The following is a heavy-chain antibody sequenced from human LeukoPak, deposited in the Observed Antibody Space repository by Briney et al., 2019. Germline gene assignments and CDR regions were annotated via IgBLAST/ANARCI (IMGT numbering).Heavy chain of an antibody. J-gene: IGHJ4*02. Sequence: ASVKVSCKASGHTFTSYYMHWVRQAPGQGLEWMGWINPHSGDTNYAQKFQGRVTMTRDTSITTASMELSRLRSDDTAVYYCARVAYGSSLNYFDYWGQGTLVTVFS. CDR1: GHTFTSYY. CDR3: ARVAYGSSLNYFDY. CDR2: INPHSGDT. V-gene: IGHV1-2*02. D-gene: IGHD6-13*01.